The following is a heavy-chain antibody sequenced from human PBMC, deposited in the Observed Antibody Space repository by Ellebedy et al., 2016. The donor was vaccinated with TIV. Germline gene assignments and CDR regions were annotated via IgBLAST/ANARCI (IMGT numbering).Heavy chain of an antibody. Sequence: GESLKISXAFSGFTFSSAYMSWVRQAPGKGLEGIGHLKRKIDGETTDYPAPVKGRLTISRDDSKNTLYLQMNSLRTEDTAVYYCATGLNQFFDYWGQGTLVTVSS. CDR1: GFTFSSAY. D-gene: IGHD2-8*01. V-gene: IGHV3-15*01. J-gene: IGHJ4*02. CDR2: LKRKIDGETT. CDR3: ATGLNQFFDY.